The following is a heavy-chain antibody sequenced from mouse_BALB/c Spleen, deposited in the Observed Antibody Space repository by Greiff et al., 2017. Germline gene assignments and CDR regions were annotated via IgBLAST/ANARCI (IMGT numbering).Heavy chain of an antibody. CDR3: ARDFAETAWFAY. CDR2: ISDGGSYT. J-gene: IGHJ3*01. Sequence: EVMLVESGGGLVKPGGSLKLSCAASGFTFSDYYMYWVRQTPEKRLEWVATISDGGSYTYYPDSVKGRFTISRDNAKNNLYLQMSSLKSEDTAMYYCARDFAETAWFAYWGQGTLVTVSA. CDR1: GFTFSDYY. V-gene: IGHV5-4*02.